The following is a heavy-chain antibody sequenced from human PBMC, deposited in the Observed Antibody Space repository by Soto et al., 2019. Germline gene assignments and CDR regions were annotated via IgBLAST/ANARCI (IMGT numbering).Heavy chain of an antibody. J-gene: IGHJ4*02. CDR3: ARDLEFDYGDYKLPGFDY. CDR1: GFTFSSYS. V-gene: IGHV3-48*02. Sequence: PGGSLRLSCAASGFTFSSYSMNWVRQAPGKGLEWVSYISSSSSTIYYADSVKGRFTISRDNAKNSLYLQMNSLRDEDTAVYYCARDLEFDYGDYKLPGFDYWGQGTLVTVSS. CDR2: ISSSSSTI. D-gene: IGHD4-17*01.